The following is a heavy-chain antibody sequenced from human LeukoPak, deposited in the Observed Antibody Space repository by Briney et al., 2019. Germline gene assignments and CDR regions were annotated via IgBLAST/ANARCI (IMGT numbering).Heavy chain of an antibody. CDR1: GFTFSSYS. CDR2: ISSSSSTI. J-gene: IGHJ5*01. V-gene: IGHV3-48*02. D-gene: IGHD3-3*01. CDR3: ARAVYGSWSGPTFDNWFDS. Sequence: PGGSLRLSCAASGFTFSSYSMNWVRQAPGKGLEWVSYISSSSSTIYSADSVKGRFTISRDSAKNSLYLQMNSLRDEDTAVYYCARAVYGSWSGPTFDNWFDSWGQGILVTVSS.